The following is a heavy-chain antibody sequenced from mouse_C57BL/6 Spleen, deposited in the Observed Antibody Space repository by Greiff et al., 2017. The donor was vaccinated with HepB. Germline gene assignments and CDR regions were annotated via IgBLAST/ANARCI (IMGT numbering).Heavy chain of an antibody. J-gene: IGHJ3*01. Sequence: GGGLVQPKGSLTLSCAASGFTFNTYAMHWVRQAPGKGLEWVARIRSKSSNYATYYADSVKDRFTISRDDSQSMLYLQMNNLKTEDTAMYYCVRGDSSGYWFAYWGQGTLVTVSA. D-gene: IGHD3-2*02. CDR3: VRGDSSGYWFAY. V-gene: IGHV10-3*01. CDR2: IRSKSSNYAT. CDR1: GFTFNTYA.